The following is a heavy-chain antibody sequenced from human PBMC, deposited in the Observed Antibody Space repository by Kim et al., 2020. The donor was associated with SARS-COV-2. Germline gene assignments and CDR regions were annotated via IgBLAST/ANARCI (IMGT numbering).Heavy chain of an antibody. CDR2: ISSSSSYI. V-gene: IGHV3-21*01. CDR1: GFTFSSYS. D-gene: IGHD2-15*01. Sequence: GGSLRLSCAASGFTFSSYSMNWVRQAPGKGLEWVSSISSSSSYIYYADSVKGRFTISRDNAKNSLYLQMNSLRAEDTAVYYCARDNCSGGSCRDPRGYYGMDVWGQGTTVTVSS. J-gene: IGHJ6*02. CDR3: ARDNCSGGSCRDPRGYYGMDV.